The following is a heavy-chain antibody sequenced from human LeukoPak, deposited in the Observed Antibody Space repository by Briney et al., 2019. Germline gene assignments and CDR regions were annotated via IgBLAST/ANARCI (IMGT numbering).Heavy chain of an antibody. D-gene: IGHD6-19*01. CDR2: IYHSGSA. CDR3: ARGREYSSGWSHITIKKRGYYFDY. V-gene: IGHV4-30-2*01. Sequence: SETLSLTCTVSGGSISSGGYSWSWIRQPPGKGLEWIGYIYHSGSANYNPSLKSRVTISVDTSKNQFSLKLSSVTAADTAVYYCARGREYSSGWSHITIKKRGYYFDYWGQGTLVTVSS. CDR1: GGSISSGGYS. J-gene: IGHJ4*02.